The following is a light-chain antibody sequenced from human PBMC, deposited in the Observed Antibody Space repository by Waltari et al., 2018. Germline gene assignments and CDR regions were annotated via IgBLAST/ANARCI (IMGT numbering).Light chain of an antibody. V-gene: IGLV2-11*01. Sequence: QSALTQPRSVSGSPGHSVPIPCPGTSRAVGGSNYVPRYRQHPGNAPKHIIYNVIKRPSGVPDRFSGAKSGNTASLTISGLQTEDEADYFCCSYADTYTSYVIFGGGTKLTVL. J-gene: IGLJ2*01. CDR3: CSYADTYTSYVI. CDR1: SRAVGGSNY. CDR2: NVI.